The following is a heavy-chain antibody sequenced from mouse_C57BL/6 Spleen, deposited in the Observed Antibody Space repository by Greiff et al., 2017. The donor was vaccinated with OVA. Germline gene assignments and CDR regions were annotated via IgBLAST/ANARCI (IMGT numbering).Heavy chain of an antibody. CDR2: IDPSDSET. J-gene: IGHJ2*01. V-gene: IGHV1-52*01. Sequence: QVQLQQPGAELVRPGSSVKLSCKASGYTFTSYWMHWVKQRPIQGLEWIGNIDPSDSETHYNQKFKDKATLTVDKSSSTAYMQLSSLTSEDSAVYYCARERRDYGSRFDYWGQGTTLTVSS. D-gene: IGHD1-1*01. CDR1: GYTFTSYW. CDR3: ARERRDYGSRFDY.